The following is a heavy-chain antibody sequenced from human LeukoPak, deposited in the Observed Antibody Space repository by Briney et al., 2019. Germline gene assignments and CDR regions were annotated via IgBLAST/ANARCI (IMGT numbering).Heavy chain of an antibody. CDR3: ARLLRSEYSSSWYRSRLHYMDV. V-gene: IGHV4-59*08. D-gene: IGHD6-13*01. CDR2: IYYSGST. CDR1: GGSISSYY. J-gene: IGHJ6*03. Sequence: SETLPLTCTVSGGSISSYYWSWIRQPPGKGLEWIGYIYYSGSTNYSPSLKSRVTISVDTSKNQFSLKLSSVTAADTAVYYCARLLRSEYSSSWYRSRLHYMDVWGKGTTVTVSS.